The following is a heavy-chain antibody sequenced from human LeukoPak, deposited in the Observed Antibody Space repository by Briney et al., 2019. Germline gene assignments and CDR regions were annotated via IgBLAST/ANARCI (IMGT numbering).Heavy chain of an antibody. V-gene: IGHV3-48*02. D-gene: IGHD6-6*01. CDR3: ARAYSSSSGRDAFDS. J-gene: IGHJ3*02. CDR2: ISSSSSTI. Sequence: GGSLRLSCAASGFTLSSYNMNWVRQAPGKGLEWVSYISSSSSTIYYADSVKGRFTISRDSAKTSLFLQMNSLRDEDTAVYYCARAYSSSSGRDAFDSWGLGTLVTVSS. CDR1: GFTLSSYN.